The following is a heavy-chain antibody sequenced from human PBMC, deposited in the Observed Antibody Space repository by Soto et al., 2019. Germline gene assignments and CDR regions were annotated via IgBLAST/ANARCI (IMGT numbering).Heavy chain of an antibody. CDR3: AREDCSGTSCYEGGMDV. V-gene: IGHV4-4*07. CDR2: ISTSGSS. CDR1: CGSITSYY. Sequence: SETLSLTCTVSCGSITSYYWSWIRQPAEKRLEWIGRISTSGSSNYNPSLKSRLTMSVDTSNNQFSLKLSSVTAADTAVYYCAREDCSGTSCYEGGMDVWGQGTTVTVSS. D-gene: IGHD2-2*01. J-gene: IGHJ6*02.